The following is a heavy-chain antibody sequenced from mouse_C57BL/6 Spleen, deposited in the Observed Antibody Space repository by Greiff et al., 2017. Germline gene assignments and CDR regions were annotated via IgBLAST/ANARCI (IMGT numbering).Heavy chain of an antibody. J-gene: IGHJ3*01. CDR1: GYTFTSYW. CDR3: ASLNYEGFAY. D-gene: IGHD2-1*01. Sequence: QVQLQQPGAELVKPGASVKLSCKASGYTFTSYWMHWVKQRPGQGLEWIGMIHPNSGTTNYNEKFKSKATLTVDKSSSTAYMQLSSLTSEDSAVYYCASLNYEGFAYWGQGTLVTVSA. CDR2: IHPNSGTT. V-gene: IGHV1-64*01.